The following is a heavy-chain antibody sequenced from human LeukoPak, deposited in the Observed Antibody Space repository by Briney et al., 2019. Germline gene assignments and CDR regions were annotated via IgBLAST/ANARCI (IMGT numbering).Heavy chain of an antibody. Sequence: GGSLRLSCAASGFTFSSYSMNWVRQAPGKGLEWVSGINWNGDDTGYADSVRGRFTISRDNAKSTLYLQMNNLRAEDTALYYRARGGPGYCSSTSCTEAYWGLGTLVTVSS. CDR3: ARGGPGYCSSTSCTEAY. CDR1: GFTFSSYS. CDR2: INWNGDDT. J-gene: IGHJ4*02. D-gene: IGHD2-2*01. V-gene: IGHV3-20*04.